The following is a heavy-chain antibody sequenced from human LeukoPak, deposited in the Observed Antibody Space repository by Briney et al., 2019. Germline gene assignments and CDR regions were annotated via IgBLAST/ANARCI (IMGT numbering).Heavy chain of an antibody. CDR2: IYSGGST. V-gene: IGHV3-53*01. Sequence: AGGSLRLSCAAFGFTVSSKYMSWVRQAPGKGLEWVSVIYSGGSTFYADSVKGRFTISRDNSKNTLYLQMNSLRAEDTAVYYCAKGHDYGGNSDYWGQGTLVTVSS. J-gene: IGHJ4*02. CDR1: GFTVSSKY. D-gene: IGHD4-23*01. CDR3: AKGHDYGGNSDY.